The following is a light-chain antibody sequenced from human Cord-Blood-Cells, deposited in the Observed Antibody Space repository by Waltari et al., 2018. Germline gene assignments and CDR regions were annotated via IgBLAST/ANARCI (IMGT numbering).Light chain of an antibody. CDR3: SSYTSSSTWV. CDR1: ISSVGGYNY. CDR2: DVS. V-gene: IGLV2-14*03. Sequence: QSALTQPASVSGSPGQSIPISCTGTISSVGGYNYVSWYQQHPGKAPKLMIYDVSNRPSGVSNRFSGSKSGNTASLTISGLQAEDEADYYCSSYTSSSTWVFGGGTKLTVL. J-gene: IGLJ3*02.